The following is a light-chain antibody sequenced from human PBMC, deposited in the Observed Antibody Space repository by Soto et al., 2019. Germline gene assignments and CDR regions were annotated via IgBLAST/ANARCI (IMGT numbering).Light chain of an antibody. V-gene: IGLV2-14*01. CDR1: RSDVGGYNY. CDR3: SSYTSSSTYV. CDR2: DVT. Sequence: QSVLTQPASVSGAPGQSITICCTGTRSDVGGYNYVYWHQQHPGKAPKLMIYDVTNRPSGVSDRFSGSKSGNTAYLTISGLQAEDEADYYCSSYTSSSTYVFGAGTKVTVL. J-gene: IGLJ1*01.